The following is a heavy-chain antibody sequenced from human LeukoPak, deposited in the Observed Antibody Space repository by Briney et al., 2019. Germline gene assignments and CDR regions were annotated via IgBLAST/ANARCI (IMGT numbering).Heavy chain of an antibody. D-gene: IGHD2-2*01. Sequence: GGSLRLSCAASGFTFSTYWMHWVRQAPGKGLVWVSRINTDGSNTNYADSVKGRFTISRDNAENTLCLQMNSLRVEDTAVYYCARAEDCSSTSCPRAFDIWGQGTMVTVSS. CDR1: GFTFSTYW. CDR3: ARAEDCSSTSCPRAFDI. V-gene: IGHV3-74*01. CDR2: INTDGSNT. J-gene: IGHJ3*02.